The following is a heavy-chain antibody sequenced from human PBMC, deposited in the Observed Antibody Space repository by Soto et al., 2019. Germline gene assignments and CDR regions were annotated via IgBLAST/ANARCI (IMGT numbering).Heavy chain of an antibody. CDR2: IYSGGST. D-gene: IGHD2-21*02. V-gene: IGHV3-53*04. CDR3: ARGRDCGGDCPNWFDP. CDR1: GFTVSSNY. J-gene: IGHJ5*02. Sequence: EVQLVESGGGLVQPGGSLRLSCAASGFTVSSNYMSWVRQAPGKGLEWVSVIYSGGSTYYADSVKGRFNISRHNSKNTLYLQMNSLRAEDTAVYYCARGRDCGGDCPNWFDPWGQGTLVTVSS.